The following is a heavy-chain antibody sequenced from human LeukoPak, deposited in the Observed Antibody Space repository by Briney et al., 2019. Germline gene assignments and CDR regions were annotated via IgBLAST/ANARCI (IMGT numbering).Heavy chain of an antibody. V-gene: IGHV3-49*04. CDR2: IRSKAYGGTT. CDR1: GFTFGDYA. D-gene: IGHD1-14*01. CDR3: TRVVTYHDAFDI. Sequence: GGALRLSCTASGFTFGDYAMSWVRQAPGKGLEWVGFIRSKAYGGTTEYAASVKGRFTISRDDSKSIAYLQMNSLKTEDTAVYYCTRVVTYHDAFDIWGQGTMVTVSS. J-gene: IGHJ3*02.